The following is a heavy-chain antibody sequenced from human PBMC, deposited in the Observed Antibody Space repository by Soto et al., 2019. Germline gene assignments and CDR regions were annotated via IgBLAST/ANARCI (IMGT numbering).Heavy chain of an antibody. D-gene: IGHD6-6*01. Sequence: QLQLQESGPGLVKPSETLSLTCTVSGGSISSSSYYWGWIRQPPGKGLEWIGSIYYSGSTYYNPSLKSRVTISVYTSKNQFSLKLSSVTAADTAVYYCASTAARSTYNWFDPWGQGTLVTVSS. CDR3: ASTAARSTYNWFDP. CDR1: GGSISSSSYY. J-gene: IGHJ5*02. V-gene: IGHV4-39*01. CDR2: IYYSGST.